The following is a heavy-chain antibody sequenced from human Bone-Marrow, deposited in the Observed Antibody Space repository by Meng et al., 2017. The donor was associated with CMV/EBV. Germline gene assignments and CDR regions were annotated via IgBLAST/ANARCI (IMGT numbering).Heavy chain of an antibody. CDR3: ARDRYCSITSCYASVSWYYYGMDA. CDR1: GYIFPNYG. D-gene: IGHD2-2*01. J-gene: IGHJ6*02. V-gene: IGHV1-18*01. Sequence: SVKVSCKASGYIFPNYGISWVRQAPGQGHEWMGWISTYNGKTNYAQSFQGRVTLTADTSTSTVYMELRSLRSDDTAVYYCARDRYCSITSCYASVSWYYYGMDAWGQVTTVTVSS. CDR2: ISTYNGKT.